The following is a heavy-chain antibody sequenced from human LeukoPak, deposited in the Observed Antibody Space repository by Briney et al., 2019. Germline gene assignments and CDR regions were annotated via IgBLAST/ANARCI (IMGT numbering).Heavy chain of an antibody. CDR3: ARGPPFGSGTYYVDY. J-gene: IGHJ4*02. CDR2: ISSSSSTI. Sequence: GGSLRLSCAASGFTFSSYNMNWVRQAPGKGLEWVSYISSSSSTIHHADSVKGRFTVSRDNAKNSLYLQMNSLRAEDTAVYYCARGPPFGSGTYYVDYWGQGTQVTVSS. CDR1: GFTFSSYN. V-gene: IGHV3-48*01. D-gene: IGHD3-10*01.